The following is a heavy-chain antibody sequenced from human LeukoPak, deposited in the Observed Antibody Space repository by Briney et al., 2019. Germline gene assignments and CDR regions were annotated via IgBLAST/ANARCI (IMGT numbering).Heavy chain of an antibody. D-gene: IGHD1-26*01. V-gene: IGHV4-39*07. CDR1: GGSISSTIYY. CDR3: ARVVVGATTPFDS. J-gene: IGHJ4*02. CDR2: INYSGNT. Sequence: SETRSLTCTVSGGSISSTIYYWAWIRHPPGKGLEWIASINYSGNTCYNPSLKSRVTISVDTSKNQFSLKLTSMTAADTAVYYCARVVVGATTPFDSWGQGARSPSPQ.